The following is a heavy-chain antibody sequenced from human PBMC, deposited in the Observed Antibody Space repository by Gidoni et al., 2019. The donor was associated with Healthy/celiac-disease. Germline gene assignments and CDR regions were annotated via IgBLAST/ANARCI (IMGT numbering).Heavy chain of an antibody. V-gene: IGHV3-30-3*01. J-gene: IGHJ3*02. D-gene: IGHD3-22*01. CDR3: ARDRVVVVIDGEDAFDI. CDR2: ISYDGSNK. CDR1: GVTFRRYA. Sequence: QVQLVESGGGVVQPGRSLRLSCAASGVTFRRYALHWVRQAQGKGLEWVAVISYDGSNKYYADSVKGRFTISRDNSKNTLYLQMNSLRAEDTAVYYCARDRVVVVIDGEDAFDIWGQGTMVTVSS.